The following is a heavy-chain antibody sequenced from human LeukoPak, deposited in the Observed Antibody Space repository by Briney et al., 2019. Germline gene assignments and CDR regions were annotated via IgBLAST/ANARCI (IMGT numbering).Heavy chain of an antibody. D-gene: IGHD2-15*01. CDR3: AKQLGYCSNGSCYFPY. J-gene: IGHJ4*02. CDR2: ISNNGGYT. CDR1: GFTFSNYA. Sequence: GGSPRLSCAASGFTFSNYAMSWVRQAPGKGLEWVSAISNNGGYTYYADSVQGRFTISRDNSKSTLCLQMNSLRAEDTAVYYCAKQLGYCSNGSCYFPYWGQGTLVTVSS. V-gene: IGHV3-23*01.